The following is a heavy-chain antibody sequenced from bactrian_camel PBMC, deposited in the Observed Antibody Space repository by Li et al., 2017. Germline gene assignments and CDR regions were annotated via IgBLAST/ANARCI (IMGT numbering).Heavy chain of an antibody. J-gene: IGHJ4*01. Sequence: HVQLVESGGGSVQAGGSLRLSCLALYFPYDTNNRMGWFRQVPGKEREGVATIDTDGSTRYADSVKGRFTLSKDNAKNTLYLQMNSLKPEDSAMYYCGTNKYCRGSACCNTDFSHWGQGTQVTVS. V-gene: IGHV3S55*01. CDR1: YFPYDTNNR. D-gene: IGHD2*01. CDR3: GTNKYCRGSACCNTDFSH. CDR2: IDTDGST.